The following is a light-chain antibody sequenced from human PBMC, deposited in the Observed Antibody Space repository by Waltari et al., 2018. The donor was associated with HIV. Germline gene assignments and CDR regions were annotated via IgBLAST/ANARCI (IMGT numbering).Light chain of an antibody. Sequence: SYELTQPPSVSVSPGQTASITCSGDKLGDKYACWYQQKPGQSPVLVIYQDSKRPSGIPERFSGSNSGNTATLTISGTQAMDEADYYCQAWDSRFTYVFGTGTKVTVL. CDR1: KLGDKY. J-gene: IGLJ1*01. CDR2: QDS. CDR3: QAWDSRFTYV. V-gene: IGLV3-1*01.